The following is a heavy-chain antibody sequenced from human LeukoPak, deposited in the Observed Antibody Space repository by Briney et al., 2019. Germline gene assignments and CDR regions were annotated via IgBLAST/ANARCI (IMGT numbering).Heavy chain of an antibody. CDR1: GDSVSSNSAA. J-gene: IGHJ2*01. D-gene: IGHD1-1*01. CDR3: ARDPVTRGAGWYFDL. Sequence: SQTLSLTCAISGDSVSSNSAAWNWIRQSPSRGLEWLGRTYYRSKWFNDYAVSVRSRITISPDTSKNQISLQLNSVTPEDTAVYYCARDPVTRGAGWYFDLWGRGTFVTVSS. V-gene: IGHV6-1*01. CDR2: TYYRSKWFN.